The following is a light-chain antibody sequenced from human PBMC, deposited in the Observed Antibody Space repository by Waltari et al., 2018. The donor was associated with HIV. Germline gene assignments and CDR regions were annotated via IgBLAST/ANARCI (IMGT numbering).Light chain of an antibody. V-gene: IGLV2-8*01. Sequence: QSALTQPPSASGSPGQSVTLSCPGTSRDVGGYNYVSWHQQHPGKAPKLRIYDVIKRPSGFPDRFSGSKSGNTASLTVSGLQPEDEADYYCSSHAGSKVVFGGGTRLTVL. CDR2: DVI. CDR3: SSHAGSKVV. J-gene: IGLJ2*01. CDR1: SRDVGGYNY.